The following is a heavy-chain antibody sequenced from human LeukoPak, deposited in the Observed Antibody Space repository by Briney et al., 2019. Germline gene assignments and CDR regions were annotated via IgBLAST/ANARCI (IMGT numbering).Heavy chain of an antibody. CDR3: ARGTGSPDY. D-gene: IGHD3-10*01. CDR2: ISSSSSYI. Sequence: GGSLRLSCAASGFIFSKYSMNWVRQAPGKGLEWVSSISSSSSYIYYADSVKGRLTISRDNAKNSLYLQMNSLRAEDTAVYYCARGTGSPDYWGQGTLVTVSS. V-gene: IGHV3-21*01. CDR1: GFIFSKYS. J-gene: IGHJ4*02.